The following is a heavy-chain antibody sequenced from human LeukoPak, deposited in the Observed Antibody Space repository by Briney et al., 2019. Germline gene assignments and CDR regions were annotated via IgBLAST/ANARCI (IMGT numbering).Heavy chain of an antibody. J-gene: IGHJ6*02. D-gene: IGHD5-12*01. CDR2: IYYSGST. Sequence: SETLSLTCTVSGGSISSGGYYWSWIRQHPGKGLEWIGYIYYSGSTSYNPSLKNRVTISVDMSENQFSLKLNSVTAADTAVYYCASSEATTTPPPYGMDVWGQGTTVTVSS. V-gene: IGHV4-31*03. CDR1: GGSISSGGYY. CDR3: ASSEATTTPPPYGMDV.